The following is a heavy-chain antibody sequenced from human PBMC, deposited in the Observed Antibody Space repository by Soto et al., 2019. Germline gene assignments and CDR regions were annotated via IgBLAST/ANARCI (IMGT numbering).Heavy chain of an antibody. V-gene: IGHV3-23*01. CDR2: ISGSGGTT. CDR1: GFTFSNYA. J-gene: IGHJ4*02. CDR3: AKFFVETGSNSGWPWSFHY. Sequence: EVQLLESGGGLVQPGRSLRLSCAASGFTFSNYAMSWVRQAPGQGLDWVSAISGSGGTTYYADSVKGRFTISRDNSKNTLFRQMNSLRAEEAAVYYCAKFFVETGSNSGWPWSFHYWGQGTLVTVSS. D-gene: IGHD6-25*01.